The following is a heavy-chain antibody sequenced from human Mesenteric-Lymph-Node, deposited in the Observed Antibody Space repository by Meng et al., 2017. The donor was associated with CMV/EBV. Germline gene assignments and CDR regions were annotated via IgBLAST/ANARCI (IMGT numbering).Heavy chain of an antibody. V-gene: IGHV3-30*02. CDR3: VLDNGRGDF. CDR1: GFTFDDYA. J-gene: IGHJ4*02. CDR2: INHDGTNR. Sequence: GESLKISCAASGFTFDDYAMHWVRQAPGKGLEWVTFINHDGTNRLYADSMKGRVTISRDNSKSTLYLQMISLTPEDTAVYYCVLDNGRGDFWGQGTLVTVSS. D-gene: IGHD3-10*02.